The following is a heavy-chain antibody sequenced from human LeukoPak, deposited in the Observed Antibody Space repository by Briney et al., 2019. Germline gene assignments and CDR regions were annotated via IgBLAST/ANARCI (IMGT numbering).Heavy chain of an antibody. Sequence: PGGSLRLSCAASGFTFSSYSMTWVRQAPGKGLEWVSAISGSGGSTYYADSVKGRFTISRDNSKNTLYLQMNSLRAEDTAVYYCAKDHSSGWSPPFDYWGQGTLVTVSS. CDR3: AKDHSSGWSPPFDY. J-gene: IGHJ4*02. V-gene: IGHV3-23*01. D-gene: IGHD6-19*01. CDR1: GFTFSSYS. CDR2: ISGSGGST.